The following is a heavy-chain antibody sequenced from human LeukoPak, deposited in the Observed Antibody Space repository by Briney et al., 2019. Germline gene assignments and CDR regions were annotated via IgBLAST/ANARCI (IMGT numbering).Heavy chain of an antibody. Sequence: ASVKVSCKASGYTFTGYYMHWVRQAPGQGLEWMGWINPNSGGTNYAQKFQGRVTMTRDTSISTAYMELSRLRSEDTAVYYCARVRFLEWYYMDVWGKGTTVTVSS. D-gene: IGHD3-3*01. V-gene: IGHV1-2*02. CDR2: INPNSGGT. CDR3: ARVRFLEWYYMDV. J-gene: IGHJ6*03. CDR1: GYTFTGYY.